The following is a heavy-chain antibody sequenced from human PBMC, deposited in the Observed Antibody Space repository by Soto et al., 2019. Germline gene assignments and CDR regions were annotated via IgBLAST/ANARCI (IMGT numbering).Heavy chain of an antibody. Sequence: GGSLRLSCAASGFTFSSYWMSWVRQAPGKGLEWVANIKQDGSEKYYVDSVKGRFTISRDNAKNSLYLQMNSLRAEDTAVYYCARASITMVRGVINANDAFDIWGQGTMVTVSS. J-gene: IGHJ3*02. V-gene: IGHV3-7*01. D-gene: IGHD3-10*01. CDR1: GFTFSSYW. CDR3: ARASITMVRGVINANDAFDI. CDR2: IKQDGSEK.